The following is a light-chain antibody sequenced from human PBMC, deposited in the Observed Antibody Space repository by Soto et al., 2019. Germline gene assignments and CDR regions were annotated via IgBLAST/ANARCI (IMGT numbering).Light chain of an antibody. CDR3: QQTYSVPGT. CDR2: ASS. V-gene: IGKV1-39*01. Sequence: DIQMTQSPSSVFASVGDRVTITCRASQTVSKYGNWYQHTAGKAPRLLIFASSNLRSVVPSRISRSGSVTDFTFTIRSLQPEDLASYYCQQTYSVPGTFGQRTNV. J-gene: IGKJ1*01. CDR1: QTVSKY.